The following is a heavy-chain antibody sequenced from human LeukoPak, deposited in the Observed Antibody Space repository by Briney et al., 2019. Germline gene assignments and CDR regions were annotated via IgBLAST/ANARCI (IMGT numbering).Heavy chain of an antibody. D-gene: IGHD3-3*01. J-gene: IGHJ6*03. V-gene: IGHV3-30*01. Sequence: PGGSLRLSCAASGFTFSSYAMHWVRQAPGKGLEWVVVISYDGSNKYYADSVKGRFTISRDNSKNTLYLQMNSLRAEDTAVYYCARTSAYYDFMDVWGKGTTVTVSS. CDR2: ISYDGSNK. CDR3: ARTSAYYDFMDV. CDR1: GFTFSSYA.